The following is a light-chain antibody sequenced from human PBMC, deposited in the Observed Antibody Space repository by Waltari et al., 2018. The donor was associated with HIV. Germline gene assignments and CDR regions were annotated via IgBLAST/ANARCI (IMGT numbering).Light chain of an antibody. V-gene: IGLV2-14*03. CDR2: DVS. CDR3: SSYRSSSTWV. J-gene: IGLJ3*02. CDR1: SSHVGGYNY. Sequence: QSALTQPAYVSGSPGPSITISRTGTSSHVGGYNYVSWNQQHPGKAPKLMIYDVSNRPSGVSNRFSGSKSGNTASLTISGLQAEDEADYYCSSYRSSSTWVFGGGTKLTVL.